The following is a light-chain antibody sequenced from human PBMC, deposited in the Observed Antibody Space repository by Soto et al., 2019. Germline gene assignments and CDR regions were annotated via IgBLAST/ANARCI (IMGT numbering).Light chain of an antibody. CDR2: KAS. J-gene: IGKJ1*01. CDR1: QNIYIW. V-gene: IGKV1-5*03. CDR3: QQYNGLPTWT. Sequence: DIQMTRSPFTLSASVGYRFTITCRASQNIYIWLAWYQKKPGKAPNLLIYKASTLQSGVPSRFSGNGSGTEFTLTITSLQPDDSATYYCQQYNGLPTWTFGQGTTGDI.